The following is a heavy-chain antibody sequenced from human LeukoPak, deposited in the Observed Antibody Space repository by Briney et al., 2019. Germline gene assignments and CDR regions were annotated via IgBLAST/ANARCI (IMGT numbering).Heavy chain of an antibody. Sequence: GSLRLSCAASGFTFSSYSMNWVRQAPRKGLEWVSAISGSGGSTYYADSVKGRFTISRDNSKNTLYLQMNSLRAEDTAVYYCAKVSDSSGYYYFDYWGQGTLVTVSS. V-gene: IGHV3-23*01. D-gene: IGHD3-22*01. CDR2: ISGSGGST. CDR1: GFTFSSYS. CDR3: AKVSDSSGYYYFDY. J-gene: IGHJ4*02.